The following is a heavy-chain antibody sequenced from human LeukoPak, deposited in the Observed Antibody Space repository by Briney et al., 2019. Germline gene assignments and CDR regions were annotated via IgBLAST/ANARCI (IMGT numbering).Heavy chain of an antibody. CDR2: ISWNSGSI. J-gene: IGHJ5*02. V-gene: IGHV3-9*01. CDR1: GFTFDDYA. Sequence: PGRSLRLSCAASGFTFDDYAMHWVRQAPGKGLEWVSGISWNSGSIGYADSVKGRFTISRDNAKNSLYLQINSLRAEDTALYYCVRGSYGVSTWFDPWGQGTLVTVSS. CDR3: VRGSYGVSTWFDP. D-gene: IGHD1-26*01.